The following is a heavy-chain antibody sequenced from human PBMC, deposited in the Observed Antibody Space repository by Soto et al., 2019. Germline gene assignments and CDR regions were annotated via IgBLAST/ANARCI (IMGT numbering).Heavy chain of an antibody. CDR3: AKDFKVSGGHYGSLNYYYGMDV. CDR2: ISYDGILK. CDR1: GFTFSAFG. V-gene: IGHV3-30*18. D-gene: IGHD3-10*01. J-gene: IGHJ6*02. Sequence: QVHLVESGGGVVQPGRSLRLSCAVSGFTFSAFGMHWVRQAPGKGLEWVAIISYDGILKYYADSVKGRFTISRDTSKGALYLQMNSLKPEDTAVYYCAKDFKVSGGHYGSLNYYYGMDVWGQGTTVTVSS.